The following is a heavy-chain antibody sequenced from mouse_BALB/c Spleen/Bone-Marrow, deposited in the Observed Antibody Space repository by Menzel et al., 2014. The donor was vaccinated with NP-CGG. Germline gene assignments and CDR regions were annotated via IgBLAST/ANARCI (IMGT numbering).Heavy chain of an antibody. CDR3: ARYDYRYSWFAY. CDR1: GFNIKDTY. J-gene: IGHJ3*01. Sequence: EVQLQQSGAELVKPGASVKLSCTASGFNIKDTYMHWVKQRPEQGLEWIGRIDPANGNTKYDPKFQGKATMTTDTSSNTAYLQLRSLTSEDTAVYYCARYDYRYSWFAYWGQGTLVTVSA. CDR2: IDPANGNT. V-gene: IGHV14-3*02. D-gene: IGHD2-14*01.